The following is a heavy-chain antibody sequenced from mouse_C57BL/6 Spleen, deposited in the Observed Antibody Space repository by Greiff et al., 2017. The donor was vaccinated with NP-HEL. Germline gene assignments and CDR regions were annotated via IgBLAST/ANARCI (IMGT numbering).Heavy chain of an antibody. CDR3: ARGLNWDWAY. D-gene: IGHD4-1*01. CDR2: INPNNGGT. CDR1: GYTFTDYY. J-gene: IGHJ3*01. Sequence: EVQLQQSGPELVKPGASVKISCKASGYTFTDYYMNWVKQSHGKSLEWIGDINPNNGGTSYNQKFKGKATLTVDKSSSTAYMELRSLTSEDSAVYYCARGLNWDWAYWGQGTLVTVSA. V-gene: IGHV1-26*01.